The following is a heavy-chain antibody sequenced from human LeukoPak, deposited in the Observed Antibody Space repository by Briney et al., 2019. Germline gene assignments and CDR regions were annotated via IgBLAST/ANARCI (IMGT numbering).Heavy chain of an antibody. V-gene: IGHV4-4*07. Sequence: SETLSLTCTVSDGSISSYYWSWIRQPANKGLEWIGRIYTRGSTNYNPSLKSRVTMSVDTSKNQFSLKLSSVTAADTAVYYCARRGARGGLLNYYYYMDVWGKGTTVTVSS. CDR2: IYTRGST. CDR3: ARRGARGGLLNYYYYMDV. CDR1: DGSISSYY. J-gene: IGHJ6*03. D-gene: IGHD2/OR15-2a*01.